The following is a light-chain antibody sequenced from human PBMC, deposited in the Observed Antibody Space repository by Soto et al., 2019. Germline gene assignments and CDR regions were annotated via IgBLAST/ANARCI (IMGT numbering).Light chain of an antibody. CDR1: QRVXSN. CDR2: GES. V-gene: IGKV3-15*01. J-gene: IGKJ5*01. Sequence: IVMTQSPATLSVSPGESATLSCRASQRVXSNFVWYQQKPGQAPRTLIXGESTRATGIPARFIGSGSGKEFTLTISSLQSEDFSVYYCQQYNNWPPITFGQGTRLEIK. CDR3: QQYNNWPPIT.